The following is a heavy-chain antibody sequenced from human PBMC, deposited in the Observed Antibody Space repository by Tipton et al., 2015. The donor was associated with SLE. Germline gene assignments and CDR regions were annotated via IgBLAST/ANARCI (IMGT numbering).Heavy chain of an antibody. CDR1: GGSISRGSYY. CDR3: ARDDILTDFLTFDI. CDR2: IHNTEST. Sequence: TLSLTCTVSGGSISRGSYYWSWIRQPAGKGLEWIGQIHNTESTNYNPSLKSRVTLSLDRSKNQFSLKLTFVSAADTAVYYCARDDILTDFLTFDIWGQGAMVTVSS. J-gene: IGHJ3*02. D-gene: IGHD3-9*01. V-gene: IGHV4-61*09.